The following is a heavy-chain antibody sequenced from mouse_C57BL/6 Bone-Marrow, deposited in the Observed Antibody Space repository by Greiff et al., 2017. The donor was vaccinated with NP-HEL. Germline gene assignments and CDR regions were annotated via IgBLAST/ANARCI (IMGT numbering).Heavy chain of an antibody. CDR1: GFTFSDYY. J-gene: IGHJ1*03. CDR2: INYDGSST. CDR3: ARDKATVVAKDWYFDV. D-gene: IGHD1-1*01. Sequence: EVKLMESEGGLVQPGSSMKLSCTASGFTFSDYYMAWVRQVPEKGLEWVANINYDGSSTYYLDSLKSRFIISRDNAKNILYLQMSSLKSEDTATYYCARDKATVVAKDWYFDVWGTGTTVTVSS. V-gene: IGHV5-16*01.